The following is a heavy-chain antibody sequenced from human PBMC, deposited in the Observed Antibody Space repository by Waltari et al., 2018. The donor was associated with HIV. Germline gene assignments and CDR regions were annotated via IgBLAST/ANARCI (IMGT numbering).Heavy chain of an antibody. CDR1: GPSFCSHG. CDR3: AKDSSQVHWFGESLAL. Sequence: QEQLVESGGVVVQHGDALRHSCAASGPSFCSHGLHWVRQAPGKGLEWVAAISYDGIKKYYGDSLRGRFIISRDNSKKTLYLQMNTLRPEDTAIYFCAKDSSQVHWFGESLALWGQGTLVIVSS. V-gene: IGHV3-30*18. J-gene: IGHJ4*02. CDR2: ISYDGIKK. D-gene: IGHD3-10*01.